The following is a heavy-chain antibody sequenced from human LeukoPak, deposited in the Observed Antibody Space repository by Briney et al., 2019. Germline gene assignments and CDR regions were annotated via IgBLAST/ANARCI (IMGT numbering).Heavy chain of an antibody. CDR2: IWYDGSNK. CDR1: GFTFTSYG. CDR3: AKGDCSSTSCSLRPIDY. V-gene: IGHV3-33*06. Sequence: GGSLRLSSAASGFTFTSYGMHWVRQGPRKGLGWGAAIWYDGSNKYYADSVKGRFTISRDNSKNTLYLQMNSLRAEDTAVYYCAKGDCSSTSCSLRPIDYWGQGTLVTVSS. J-gene: IGHJ4*02. D-gene: IGHD2-2*01.